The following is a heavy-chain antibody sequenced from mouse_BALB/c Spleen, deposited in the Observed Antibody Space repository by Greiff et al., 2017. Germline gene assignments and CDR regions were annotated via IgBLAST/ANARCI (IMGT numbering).Heavy chain of an antibody. CDR2: ISSGGST. V-gene: IGHV5-6-5*01. D-gene: IGHD2-4*01. J-gene: IGHJ4*01. Sequence: EVKVVESGGGLVKPGGSLKLSCAASGFTFSSYAMSWVRQTPEKRLEWVASISSGGSTYYPDSVKGRFTISRDNARNILYLQMSSLRSEDTAMYYCARSTMRNAMDYWGQGTSVTVSS. CDR3: ARSTMRNAMDY. CDR1: GFTFSSYA.